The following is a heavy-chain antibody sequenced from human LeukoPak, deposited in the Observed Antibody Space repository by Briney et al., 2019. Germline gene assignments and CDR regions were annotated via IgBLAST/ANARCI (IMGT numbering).Heavy chain of an antibody. Sequence: AASVTVSCKASGYTFTSYGISWVRQAPGQGLEWMGWISAYNGNTNYAQKLQGRVTMTTDTSTSTAYMELRSLRSDDTAVYYCARVNTAAAGTLFRFDYWGQGTLVTVSS. CDR2: ISAYNGNT. J-gene: IGHJ4*02. V-gene: IGHV1-18*01. CDR1: GYTFTSYG. D-gene: IGHD6-13*01. CDR3: ARVNTAAAGTLFRFDY.